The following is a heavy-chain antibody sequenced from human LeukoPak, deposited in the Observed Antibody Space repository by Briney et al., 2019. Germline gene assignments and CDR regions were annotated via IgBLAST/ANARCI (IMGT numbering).Heavy chain of an antibody. CDR1: GFTFNNHA. CDR3: AKVAWLGTVASYYFDS. CDR2: IRSGGDTT. D-gene: IGHD4-23*01. J-gene: IGHJ4*02. V-gene: IGHV3-23*01. Sequence: GGSLRLSCAASGFTFNNHAMSWVRQAPGKGLAWVSAIRSGGDTTYYAVSVKGRFTIDRDNSTHMVYLQMNSLRADDTAVYYCAKVAWLGTVASYYFDSWGQGTQVTVSS.